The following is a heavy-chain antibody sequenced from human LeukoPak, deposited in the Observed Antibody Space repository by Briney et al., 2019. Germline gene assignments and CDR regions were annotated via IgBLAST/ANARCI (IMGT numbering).Heavy chain of an antibody. CDR2: IIPIFGTA. Sequence: SVKVSCKASGGTFSSYAISWVRQAPGQGLEWMGGIIPIFGTANYAQKFQGRVTITTDESTSTAYMELSSLRSEDTAAYYCARARGGYCSSTSCPHNYCYYYYMDVWGKGTTVTVSS. D-gene: IGHD2-2*01. CDR1: GGTFSSYA. CDR3: ARARGGYCSSTSCPHNYCYYYYMDV. J-gene: IGHJ6*03. V-gene: IGHV1-69*05.